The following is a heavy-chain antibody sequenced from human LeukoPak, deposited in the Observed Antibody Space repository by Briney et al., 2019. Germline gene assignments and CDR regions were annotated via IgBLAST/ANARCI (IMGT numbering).Heavy chain of an antibody. Sequence: GGSLRLSCAASGFTFSSYAMSWVRQAPGKGLEWISTITASGVTTYYADSVKGRFTISRDNSKNTLYLQMNSLRAEDTAVYYCAKDLYSSGWYWSELDYWGQGTLVTVSS. J-gene: IGHJ4*02. CDR3: AKDLYSSGWYWSELDY. D-gene: IGHD6-19*01. CDR2: ITASGVTT. V-gene: IGHV3-23*01. CDR1: GFTFSSYA.